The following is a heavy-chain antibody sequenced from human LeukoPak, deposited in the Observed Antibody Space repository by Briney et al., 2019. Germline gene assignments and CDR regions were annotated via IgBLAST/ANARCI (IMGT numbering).Heavy chain of an antibody. CDR1: GYTLTELS. CDR3: ATGYSSGWYEADY. J-gene: IGHJ4*02. Sequence: ASVKVSCKVSGYTLTELSMHWVRQAPGKGLEWMGGFDPEDGETIYAQKFQGRVTMTENTSTDTAYMELSSLRSKDTAVYYCATGYSSGWYEADYWGQGTLVTVSS. V-gene: IGHV1-24*01. D-gene: IGHD6-19*01. CDR2: FDPEDGET.